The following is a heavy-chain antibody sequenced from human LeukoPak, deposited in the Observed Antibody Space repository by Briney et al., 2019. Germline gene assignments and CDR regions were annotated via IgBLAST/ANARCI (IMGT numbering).Heavy chain of an antibody. CDR1: GGSISSSSYY. V-gene: IGHV4-39*07. Sequence: SETLSLTCTVSGGSISSSSYYWGWIRQPPGKGLEWIGSIYYSGRTYYNPSLKSRVTISVDTSKNQFSLKLSSVTAADTAVYYCANGPYYYDITWGQGTLVTVSS. J-gene: IGHJ5*02. CDR3: ANGPYYYDIT. CDR2: IYYSGRT. D-gene: IGHD3-22*01.